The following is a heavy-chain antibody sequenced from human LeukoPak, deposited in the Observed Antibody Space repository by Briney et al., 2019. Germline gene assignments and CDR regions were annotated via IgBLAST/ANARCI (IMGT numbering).Heavy chain of an antibody. CDR2: INSDGSST. D-gene: IGHD6-19*01. J-gene: IGHJ4*02. V-gene: IGHV3-74*01. CDR3: ARDREAGKWLPAGH. Sequence: GGSLRLSCAASGFTFSSYWMHWVRQAPGKGLVWVSRINSDGSSTSYADSVKGRFTISRDNAKNTLYLQMKSLRAEDTAVYYCARDREAGKWLPAGHWGQGTLVTVSS. CDR1: GFTFSSYW.